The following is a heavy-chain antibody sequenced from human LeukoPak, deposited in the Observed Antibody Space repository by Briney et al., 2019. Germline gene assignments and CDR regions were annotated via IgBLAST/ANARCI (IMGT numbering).Heavy chain of an antibody. CDR3: AKGPRSWYYGSGSYYNDEHFDY. D-gene: IGHD3-10*01. Sequence: PGGSLRLSCAASGFTFSSYAMSWVRQAPGKGLEWVSAISGSGGSTYYADSVKGRFTISRDNSKNTLYLQMNSLRAEDTAVYYCAKGPRSWYYGSGSYYNDEHFDYWGQGTLVTVSS. V-gene: IGHV3-23*01. J-gene: IGHJ4*02. CDR1: GFTFSSYA. CDR2: ISGSGGST.